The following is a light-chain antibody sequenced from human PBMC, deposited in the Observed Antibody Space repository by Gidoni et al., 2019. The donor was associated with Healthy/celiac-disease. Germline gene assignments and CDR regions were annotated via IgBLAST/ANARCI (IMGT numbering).Light chain of an antibody. CDR3: QQSYSTPRYT. Sequence: DIQMTQSPSSLSASVGDRVTITCLASQSISSYLNWYQQKPGKAPKLLIYAASSWQSGVPSRFSGSGSGTDFTLTISSLQPEDFATYYCQQSYSTPRYTFGQGTKLEIK. J-gene: IGKJ2*01. CDR2: AAS. V-gene: IGKV1-39*01. CDR1: QSISSY.